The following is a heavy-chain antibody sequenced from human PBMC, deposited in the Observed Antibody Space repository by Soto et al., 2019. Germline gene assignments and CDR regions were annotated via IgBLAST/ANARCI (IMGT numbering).Heavy chain of an antibody. CDR2: ISSSGSTI. V-gene: IGHV3-11*01. CDR1: GFTFSDYY. Sequence: GGSLRLSCAASGFTFSDYYMGWIRQAPGKGLEWVSYISSSGSTIYYADSVKGRFTISRDNAKNSLYLQMNSLRAEDTAVYYCARDIPSITGTTRVGSETEFDYWGQGTLVTVSS. J-gene: IGHJ4*02. D-gene: IGHD1-7*01. CDR3: ARDIPSITGTTRVGSETEFDY.